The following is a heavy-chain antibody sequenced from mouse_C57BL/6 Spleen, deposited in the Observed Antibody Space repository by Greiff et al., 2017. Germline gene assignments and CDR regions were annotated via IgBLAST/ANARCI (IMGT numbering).Heavy chain of an antibody. CDR2: INYDGSST. J-gene: IGHJ1*03. V-gene: IGHV5-16*01. D-gene: IGHD1-1*01. CDR1: GFTFSDYY. CDR3: AREANYYGSSYRYFDV. Sequence: EVKLVESEGGLVQPGSSMKLSCTASGFTFSDYYMAWVRQVPEKGLEWVANINYDGSSTYYLDSLKSRFIISRDNAKNILYLQMSSLKSEDTATYYCAREANYYGSSYRYFDVWGTGTTVTVSS.